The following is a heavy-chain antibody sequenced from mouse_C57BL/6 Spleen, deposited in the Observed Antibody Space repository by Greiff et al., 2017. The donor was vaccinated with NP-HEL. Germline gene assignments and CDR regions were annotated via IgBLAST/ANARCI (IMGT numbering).Heavy chain of an antibody. CDR1: GFTFSSYG. D-gene: IGHD1-1*01. J-gene: IGHJ4*01. CDR3: ARHEGITTVVAPMDY. CDR2: ISSGGSYT. V-gene: IGHV5-6*01. Sequence: EVKLVESGGDLVKPGGSLKLSCAASGFTFSSYGMSWVRQTPDKRLEWVATISSGGSYTNYTDSVKGRFTIFRDNAKNTLYLQKSKLKSEDTAMYYCARHEGITTVVAPMDYWGQGTSVTVSS.